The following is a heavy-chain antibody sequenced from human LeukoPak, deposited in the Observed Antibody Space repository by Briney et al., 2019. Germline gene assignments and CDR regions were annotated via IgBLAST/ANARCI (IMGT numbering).Heavy chain of an antibody. CDR1: GYTFTSYD. Sequence: ASVKVSCKASGYTFTSYDINWVRQATGQGLEWMGWMNPNSGNTGYAQKFQGRVTMTRDASTSTVYMELSSLRSEDTAVYYCARAGSTNWFDPWGQGTLVTVSS. CDR3: ARAGSTNWFDP. V-gene: IGHV1-8*01. D-gene: IGHD1-26*01. CDR2: MNPNSGNT. J-gene: IGHJ5*02.